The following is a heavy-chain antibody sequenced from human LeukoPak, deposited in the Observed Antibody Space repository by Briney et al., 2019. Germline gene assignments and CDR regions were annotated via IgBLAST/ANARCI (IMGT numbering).Heavy chain of an antibody. CDR1: GYTFTGYY. V-gene: IGHV1-2*02. CDR3: ARGVYRITMVRGVIIPFGY. J-gene: IGHJ4*02. D-gene: IGHD3-10*01. CDR2: INPNSGGT. Sequence: ASVKVSCKASGYTFTGYYMHWVRQAPGQGLEWMGWINPNSGGTNYAQKFQGRVTMTRDTSISTAYMELSRLRSDDTAVYYCARGVYRITMVRGVIIPFGYWGQGTLVTVSS.